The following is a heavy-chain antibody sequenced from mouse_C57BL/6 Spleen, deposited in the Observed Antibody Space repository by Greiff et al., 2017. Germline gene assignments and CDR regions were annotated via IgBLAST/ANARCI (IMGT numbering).Heavy chain of an antibody. V-gene: IGHV5-17*01. J-gene: IGHJ3*01. CDR3: ARDAFAY. CDR1: GFTFSDYG. CDR2: ISSGSSTI. Sequence: EVNLVESGGGLVKPGGSLKLSCAASGFTFSDYGMHWVRQAPEKGLEWVAYISSGSSTIYYADTVKGRFTISRDNAKNTLFLQMTGLRSEDTAMYYCARDAFAYWGQGTLVTVSA.